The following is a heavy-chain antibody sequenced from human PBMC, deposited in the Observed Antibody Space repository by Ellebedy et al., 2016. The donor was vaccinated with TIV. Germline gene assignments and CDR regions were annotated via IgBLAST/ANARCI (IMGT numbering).Heavy chain of an antibody. CDR2: FNVGNANT. Sequence: AASVKVSCKASGFTFVSYAIQWVRQAPGQRLEWLGWFNVGNANTRYSQKFQGRVTITRDTSASTAYMELTSLTSEDTAIYYCARARGFSYFDFWGQGTLVTVSS. V-gene: IGHV1-3*01. J-gene: IGHJ4*02. CDR1: GFTFVSYA. CDR3: ARARGFSYFDF.